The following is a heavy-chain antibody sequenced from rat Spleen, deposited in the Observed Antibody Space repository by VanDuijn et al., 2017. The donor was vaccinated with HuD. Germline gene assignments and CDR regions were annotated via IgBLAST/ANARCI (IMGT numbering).Heavy chain of an antibody. D-gene: IGHD1-6*01. CDR2: IWTDGST. CDR1: GFSLTSSH. Sequence: QVQLMESGPGLVQPSETLSLTCTVSGFSLTSSHVSWVRQPPGKGLEWMGIIWTDGSTAYNSLLKSRLTISRDTSKSQVFLKMNSLRSEDTATYYCARGGFFRYWGQGVMVTVSS. V-gene: IGHV2-32*01. CDR3: ARGGFFRY. J-gene: IGHJ2*01.